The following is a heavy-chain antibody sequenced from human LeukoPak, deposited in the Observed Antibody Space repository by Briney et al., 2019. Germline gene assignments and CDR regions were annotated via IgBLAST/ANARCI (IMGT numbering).Heavy chain of an antibody. Sequence: PGGSLRLSCAASGFTFSNYAMSWVRQAPGKGLEWVANIKHDGSEKYYVDSVKGRFTISRDNADNSLYLQMSSLRAEDTALYYCARSNCGGDCYLGFDYWGQGTLVTVSS. CDR1: GFTFSNYA. D-gene: IGHD2-21*02. CDR3: ARSNCGGDCYLGFDY. V-gene: IGHV3-7*01. J-gene: IGHJ4*02. CDR2: IKHDGSEK.